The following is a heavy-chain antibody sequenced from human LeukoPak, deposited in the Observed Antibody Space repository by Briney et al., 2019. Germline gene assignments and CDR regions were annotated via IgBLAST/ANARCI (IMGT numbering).Heavy chain of an antibody. Sequence: MPSETLSLTCTVSGGSISSYYWSWIRQPPGKGLEWIGYIYYSGSTNYNPSLKSRVTISVDTSKNQFSLKLSSVTAADTAVYYCATGVGASCCDYWGQGTLVTVSS. CDR3: ATGVGASCCDY. D-gene: IGHD1-26*01. V-gene: IGHV4-59*01. CDR2: IYYSGST. J-gene: IGHJ4*02. CDR1: GGSISSYY.